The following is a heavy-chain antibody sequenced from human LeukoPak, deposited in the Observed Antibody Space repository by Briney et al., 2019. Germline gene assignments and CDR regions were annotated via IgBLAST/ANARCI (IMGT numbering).Heavy chain of an antibody. CDR1: GYTFTGYY. V-gene: IGHV1-2*02. Sequence: VASVKVSCKASGYTFTGYYMHWVRQAPGQGLEWMGWINPNSGGTNYAQEFQGRVTMTRDTSISTAYMELSRLRSDDTAVYYCARGYSGYPKEDAFDIWGQGTMVTVSS. CDR3: ARGYSGYPKEDAFDI. J-gene: IGHJ3*02. D-gene: IGHD5-12*01. CDR2: INPNSGGT.